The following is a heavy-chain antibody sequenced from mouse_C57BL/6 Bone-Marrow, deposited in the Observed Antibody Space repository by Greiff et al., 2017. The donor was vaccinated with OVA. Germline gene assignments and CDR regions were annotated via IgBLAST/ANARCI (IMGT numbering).Heavy chain of an antibody. CDR2: IYPGSGNT. CDR3: GRSEGNSSGYVDY. CDR1: GYTFTDYY. Sequence: LVESGAELVRPGASVKLSCKASGYTFTDYYINWVKQRPGQGLEWIARIYPGSGNTYYNEKFKGKATLTAEKSSSTAYMQLSSLTSEDSAVYFCGRSEGNSSGYVDYWGQGTTLTVSS. D-gene: IGHD3-2*02. J-gene: IGHJ2*01. V-gene: IGHV1-76*01.